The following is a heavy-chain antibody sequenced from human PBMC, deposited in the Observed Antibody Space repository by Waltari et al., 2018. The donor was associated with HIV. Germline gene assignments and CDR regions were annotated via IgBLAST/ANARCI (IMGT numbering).Heavy chain of an antibody. Sequence: QLQLQESGPGLVNPSETLSLICNVSGGSISGSSYYWGWIRQSPKGLERMGSISYSGTTYFNPSLKSRVTISVDTSKNQFSLKVSSVTAADTAVYYCARHIYSGYDGYYFDYWGQGTPVTVSS. J-gene: IGHJ4*02. CDR2: ISYSGTT. CDR1: GGSISGSSYY. V-gene: IGHV4-39*01. CDR3: ARHIYSGYDGYYFDY. D-gene: IGHD5-12*01.